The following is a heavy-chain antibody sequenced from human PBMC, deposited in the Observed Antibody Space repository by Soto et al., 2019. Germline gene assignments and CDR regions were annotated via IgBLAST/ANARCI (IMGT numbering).Heavy chain of an antibody. CDR1: GGSISSYY. V-gene: IGHV4-59*01. Sequence: LSLTCTVSGGSISSYYWSWIRQPPGKGLEWIGYIYYSGSTNYNPSLKSRVTISVDTSKNQFSLKLSSVTAADTAVYYCARTITNYFDYWGQGSLVTVSS. J-gene: IGHJ4*02. CDR2: IYYSGST. D-gene: IGHD3-10*01. CDR3: ARTITNYFDY.